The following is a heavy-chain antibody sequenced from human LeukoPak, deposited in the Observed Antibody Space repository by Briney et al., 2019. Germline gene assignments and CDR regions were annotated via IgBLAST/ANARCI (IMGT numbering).Heavy chain of an antibody. Sequence: GGSLRLSCAASGFTFSSYVMSWVRQPPGKGLEWVSAISGSGGSTYYADSVKGRFTISRDSSKNTLYLQMNSLRAEDTAVYYCAKDLRSSADSKMGAADYWGQGTLVTVSS. D-gene: IGHD1-26*01. J-gene: IGHJ4*02. CDR2: ISGSGGST. CDR1: GFTFSSYV. V-gene: IGHV3-23*01. CDR3: AKDLRSSADSKMGAADY.